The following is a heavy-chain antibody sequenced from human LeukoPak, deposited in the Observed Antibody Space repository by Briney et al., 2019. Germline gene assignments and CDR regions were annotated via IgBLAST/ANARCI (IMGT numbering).Heavy chain of an antibody. J-gene: IGHJ3*02. Sequence: PGGSLRLSCAASGFTFSSYWMSWVRQAPGKGLEWVANIKQDGSEKYYVDSVKGRFTISRDNAKNSLYLQMNSLRAGDTAVYYCAREPVATKKSSYAFDSWGQGTMVTVSS. CDR3: AREPVATKKSSYAFDS. D-gene: IGHD5-12*01. CDR1: GFTFSSYW. V-gene: IGHV3-7*01. CDR2: IKQDGSEK.